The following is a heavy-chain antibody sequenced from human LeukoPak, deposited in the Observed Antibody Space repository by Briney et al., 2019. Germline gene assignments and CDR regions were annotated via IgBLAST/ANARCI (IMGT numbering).Heavy chain of an antibody. CDR1: GFTFSSYS. J-gene: IGHJ4*02. Sequence: GGSLRLSCAASGFTFSSYSMNWVRQAPGKGLEWVSSISSSSSYIYYADSVKGRFTISRDNAKNSLYLQMNSLRAEDTAVYYCAREPRYSYGPLIIDYWGQGTLVTVSS. CDR2: ISSSSSYI. V-gene: IGHV3-21*01. CDR3: AREPRYSYGPLIIDY. D-gene: IGHD5-18*01.